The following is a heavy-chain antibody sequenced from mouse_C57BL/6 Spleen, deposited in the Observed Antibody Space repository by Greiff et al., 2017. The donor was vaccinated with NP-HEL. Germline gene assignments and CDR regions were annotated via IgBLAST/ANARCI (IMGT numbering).Heavy chain of an antibody. CDR2: INPNNGGT. V-gene: IGHV1-26*01. Sequence: VQLKESGPELVKPGASVKISCKASGYTFTDYYMNWVKQSHGKSLEWIGDINPNNGGTSYNQKFKGKATLTVDKSSSTAYMELRSLTSEDSAVYYCARRGLRDWYFDVWGTGTTVTVSS. CDR1: GYTFTDYY. J-gene: IGHJ1*03. CDR3: ARRGLRDWYFDV. D-gene: IGHD2-4*01.